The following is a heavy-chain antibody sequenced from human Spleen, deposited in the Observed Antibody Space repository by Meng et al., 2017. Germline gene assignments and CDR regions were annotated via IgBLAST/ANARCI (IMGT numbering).Heavy chain of an antibody. J-gene: IGHJ3*02. V-gene: IGHV2-5*01. Sequence: SGPTLVKPTQTLTLTCTFSGFSFSTSGVGVGWIRQPPGKALEWLALIYWNDDKRYSPSLKSRLTITKDTSKNQVVLTMTNMDPVDTATYYCARKWLLGAFDIWGQGTMVTVSS. CDR3: ARKWLLGAFDI. CDR1: GFSFSTSGVG. CDR2: IYWNDDK. D-gene: IGHD3-22*01.